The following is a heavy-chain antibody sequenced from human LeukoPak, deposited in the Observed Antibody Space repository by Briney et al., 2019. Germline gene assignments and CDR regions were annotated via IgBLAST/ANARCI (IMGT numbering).Heavy chain of an antibody. CDR3: ARAHDYMGWFDP. J-gene: IGHJ5*02. Sequence: ASVKVSCKASGYTFTGYYMHWVRQAPGQGLEWMGWINPNSGGTNYAQKFQGRVTMTRDTSISTAYVELSRLRSDDTAVYYCARAHDYMGWFDPWGQGTLVTVSS. V-gene: IGHV1-2*02. CDR1: GYTFTGYY. D-gene: IGHD4-11*01. CDR2: INPNSGGT.